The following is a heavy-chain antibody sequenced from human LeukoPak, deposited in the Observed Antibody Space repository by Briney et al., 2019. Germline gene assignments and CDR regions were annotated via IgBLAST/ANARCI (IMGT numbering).Heavy chain of an antibody. V-gene: IGHV3-7*01. Sequence: PGGSLRLSCAASGFTISNSWLSWVRQAPGKGLEWVANIKGDGSEKHYVDSVKGRFTISRDNAKSSLFLQMNSLRGEDTAVYYCEGSAGYWGQGTLVTVSS. CDR1: GFTISNSW. J-gene: IGHJ4*02. CDR3: EGSAGY. CDR2: IKGDGSEK.